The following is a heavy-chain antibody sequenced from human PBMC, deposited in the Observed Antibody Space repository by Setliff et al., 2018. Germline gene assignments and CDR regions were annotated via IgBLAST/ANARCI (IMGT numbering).Heavy chain of an antibody. D-gene: IGHD3-3*01. V-gene: IGHV4-61*09. CDR1: GDSISSRRNY. Sequence: SETLSLTCTVSGDSISSRRNYWGWFRQPAGKELEWIGQIYTSWSTNYNPSLKSRVTISLDTSKNQFSLSLTSVTAEDTAVYYCARMSGFQYIDVSDKGTTVTVSS. CDR3: ARMSGFQYIDV. J-gene: IGHJ6*03. CDR2: IYTSWST.